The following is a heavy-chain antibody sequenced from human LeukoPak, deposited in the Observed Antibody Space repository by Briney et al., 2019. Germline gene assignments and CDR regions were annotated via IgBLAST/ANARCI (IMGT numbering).Heavy chain of an antibody. CDR2: INPNSGGT. D-gene: IGHD2-2*02. CDR1: GYTFTSYA. J-gene: IGHJ6*03. CDR3: ARDSEPAAIPESYYYYYMDV. Sequence: ASVKVSCKASGYTFTSYAMNWVRQAPGQGLEWMGWINPNSGGTNYAQKFQGRVTMTRDTSISTAYMELSRLRSDDTAVYYCARDSEPAAIPESYYYYYMDVWGKGTTVTVSS. V-gene: IGHV1-2*02.